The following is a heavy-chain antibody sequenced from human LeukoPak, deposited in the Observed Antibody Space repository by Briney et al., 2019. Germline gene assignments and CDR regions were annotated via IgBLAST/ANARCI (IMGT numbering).Heavy chain of an antibody. CDR1: GGSISSYY. V-gene: IGHV4-59*01. CDR3: ARVEGAPYTYYFGY. Sequence: SETLSLTCTVSGGSISSYYWSWIRQPPGKGLEWIGYIYYSGSTNYNPSLKSRVTISVDTSKNQFSLKLSSVTAADTAVYYCARVEGAPYTYYFGYWGQGTLVTVSP. D-gene: IGHD3-16*01. J-gene: IGHJ4*02. CDR2: IYYSGST.